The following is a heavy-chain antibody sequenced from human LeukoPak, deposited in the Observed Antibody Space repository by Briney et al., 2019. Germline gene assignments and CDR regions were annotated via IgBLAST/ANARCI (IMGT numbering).Heavy chain of an antibody. V-gene: IGHV4-61*01. CDR2: IYYSGST. CDR1: GGSISSSSYY. CDR3: AREGRDGYNH. Sequence: SETLSLTCTVSGGSISSSSYYWGWIRQPPGKGLEWIGYIYYSGSTNYNPSLKSRVTISVDTSKNQFSLKLSSVTAADTAVYYCAREGRDGYNHWGQGTLVTVSS. D-gene: IGHD5-12*01. J-gene: IGHJ5*02.